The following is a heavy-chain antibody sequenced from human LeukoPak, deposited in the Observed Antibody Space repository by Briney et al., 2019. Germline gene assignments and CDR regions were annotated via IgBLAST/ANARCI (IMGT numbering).Heavy chain of an antibody. J-gene: IGHJ6*03. CDR2: INHSGST. CDR3: ARGPFWSGYYTGYYYYYVDV. CDR1: GGSFSGYY. Sequence: SETLSLTCAVYGGSFSGYYWSWIRQPPGKGLEWIGEINHSGSTNYNPSLKSRVTISVDTSKNQFSLKLSSVTAADTAVYYCARGPFWSGYYTGYYYYYVDVWGKGTTVTVSS. V-gene: IGHV4-34*01. D-gene: IGHD3-3*01.